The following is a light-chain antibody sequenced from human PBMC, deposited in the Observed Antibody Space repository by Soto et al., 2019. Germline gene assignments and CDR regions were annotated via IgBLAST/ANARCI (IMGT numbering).Light chain of an antibody. CDR1: QSVSSD. CDR3: QQYGSSPSIT. V-gene: IGKV3-20*01. J-gene: IGKJ5*01. CDR2: TVS. Sequence: EVVMTQSPGTLSVSPGERATLSCRASQSVSSDLAWYQQRPGQTPSLLIYTVSTRATGIPDRFSGSGSGTDFTLTISRLEPEDFAVYYCQQYGSSPSITFGQGTRLEIK.